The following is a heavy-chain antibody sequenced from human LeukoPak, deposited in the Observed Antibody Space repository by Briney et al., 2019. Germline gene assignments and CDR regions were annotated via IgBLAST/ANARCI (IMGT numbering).Heavy chain of an antibody. J-gene: IGHJ4*02. CDR3: ARGGYYDILTGYPFDY. CDR2: INHSGST. V-gene: IGHV4-34*01. Sequence: SETLSLTCAVYGGSFSGYYWSWIRQPPGKGLEWIGEINHSGSTNYNPSLKSRVTISVDTSKTQFSLKLSSVTAADTAVYYCARGGYYDILTGYPFDYWGQGTLVTVSS. CDR1: GGSFSGYY. D-gene: IGHD3-9*01.